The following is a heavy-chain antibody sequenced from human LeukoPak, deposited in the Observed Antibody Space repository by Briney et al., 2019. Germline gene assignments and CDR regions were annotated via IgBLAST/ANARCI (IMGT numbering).Heavy chain of an antibody. CDR2: ISAYNGNT. D-gene: IGHD2-8*01. Sequence: ASVKVSCKASGYTFSNDGISWVRQAPGQGLEWMGWISAYNGNTNYAQKLQGRVTMSRDTSTSTAYMELRSLRSDDTAVYYCARHLLYRGAHYFDYWGQGTLVTVSS. J-gene: IGHJ4*02. V-gene: IGHV1-18*01. CDR3: ARHLLYRGAHYFDY. CDR1: GYTFSNDG.